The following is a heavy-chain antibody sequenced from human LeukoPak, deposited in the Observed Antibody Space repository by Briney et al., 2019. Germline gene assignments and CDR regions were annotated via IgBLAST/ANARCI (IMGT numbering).Heavy chain of an antibody. D-gene: IGHD2-2*02. J-gene: IGHJ4*02. CDR3: ARPYCSSTSCYNY. CDR2: ISSSSSYI. V-gene: IGHV3-21*01. Sequence: KPGGSLRLSCAASGFTVSSYSMDWVRPAPGKGLEWVSSISSSSSYIYYADSVKGRFTISRDNAKNSLYLQMNSLRAEDTAVYYYARPYCSSTSCYNYWGQGTLVTVSS. CDR1: GFTVSSYS.